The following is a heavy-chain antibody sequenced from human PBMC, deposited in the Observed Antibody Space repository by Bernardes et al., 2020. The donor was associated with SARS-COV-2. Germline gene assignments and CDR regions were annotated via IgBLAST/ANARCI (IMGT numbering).Heavy chain of an antibody. CDR1: AYSISSDYY. J-gene: IGHJ5*02. D-gene: IGHD6-6*01. Sequence: SETLSLTCAISAYSISSDYYWGWIRQPPEKGLEWIGRISHTGSTYYNPSLKSRVTISVDTSKNHLSLTVSSVTAADTAVYYCAREAGDSSSSLDPWGQGALVTVSS. CDR3: AREAGDSSSSLDP. CDR2: ISHTGST. V-gene: IGHV4-38-2*02.